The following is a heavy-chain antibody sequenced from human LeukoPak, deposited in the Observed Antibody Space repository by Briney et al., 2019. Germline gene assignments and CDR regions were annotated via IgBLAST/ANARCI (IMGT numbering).Heavy chain of an antibody. J-gene: IGHJ3*02. V-gene: IGHV1-24*01. Sequence: ASVKVSCKVSGYTLTELSMHWVRQAPGKGLEWMGGFDPEDGETIYAQKFQGRVTMTEDTSTDTAYMELSSLRSEDTAVYYCATEIHYDILTGYPSVRAFDIWGQGTMVTVSS. D-gene: IGHD3-9*01. CDR3: ATEIHYDILTGYPSVRAFDI. CDR2: FDPEDGET. CDR1: GYTLTELS.